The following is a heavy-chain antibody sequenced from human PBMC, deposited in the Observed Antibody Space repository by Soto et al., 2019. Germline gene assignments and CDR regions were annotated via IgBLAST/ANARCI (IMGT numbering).Heavy chain of an antibody. CDR2: ISYDGSNK. CDR3: ARDSDYCTNGVCYSSPFHAFDI. D-gene: IGHD2-8*01. J-gene: IGHJ3*02. CDR1: GFTFSSYA. V-gene: IGHV3-30-3*01. Sequence: GGSLRLSCAASGFTFSSYAMHWVRQAPGKGLEWAAVISYDGSNKYYADSVKGRFTISRDNSKNTLYLQMNSLRAEDTAVYYCARDSDYCTNGVCYSSPFHAFDIWGQGTMVTVSS.